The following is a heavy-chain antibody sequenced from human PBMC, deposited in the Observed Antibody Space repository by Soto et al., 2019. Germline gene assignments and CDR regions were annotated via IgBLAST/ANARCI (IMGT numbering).Heavy chain of an antibody. CDR3: ARAFDTVAYFDY. CDR2: IYYSGST. CDR1: GGSISSGGYY. D-gene: IGHD4-17*01. V-gene: IGHV4-31*03. J-gene: IGHJ4*02. Sequence: PSETLSLTCTVSGGSISSGGYYWIWIRQHPGKGLEWIGYIYYSGSTYYNPSLKSRVTISVDTSKNQFSLKLSSVTAADTAVYYCARAFDTVAYFDYWGQGTLVTVSS.